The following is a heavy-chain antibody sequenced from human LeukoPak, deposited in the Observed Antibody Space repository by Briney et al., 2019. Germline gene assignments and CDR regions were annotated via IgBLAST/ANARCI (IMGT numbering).Heavy chain of an antibody. J-gene: IGHJ4*02. D-gene: IGHD2-2*01. CDR3: ARVTASWHPYVDY. Sequence: GGSLRLSCAASGFTLRSYWMHWFRQAPGERPVWVSRINSDGSIRSYADSVEGRFTISGDNAENTLYLQLNSLRVEDTAVYFCARVTASWHPYVDYWGQGTLVTVSS. CDR2: INSDGSIR. CDR1: GFTLRSYW. V-gene: IGHV3-74*01.